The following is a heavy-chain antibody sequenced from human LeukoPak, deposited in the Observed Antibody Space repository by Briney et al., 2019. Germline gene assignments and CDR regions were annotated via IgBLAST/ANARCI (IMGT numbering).Heavy chain of an antibody. D-gene: IGHD2-2*01. V-gene: IGHV1-18*01. J-gene: IGHJ6*02. CDR3: ARDPLVPTYSNGVDV. Sequence: GASVKVSCKASGYTFTSYGISWVRQAPGHGLEWMGWISAYNGNTSYAQKLQGRVTLTTDTSTSTAYMELRSLRSDDTAVYYCARDPLVPTYSNGVDVWGQGTTVTVSS. CDR1: GYTFTSYG. CDR2: ISAYNGNT.